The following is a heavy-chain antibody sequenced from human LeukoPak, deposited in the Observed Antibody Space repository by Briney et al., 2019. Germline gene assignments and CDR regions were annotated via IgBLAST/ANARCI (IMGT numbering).Heavy chain of an antibody. D-gene: IGHD4-23*01. CDR3: ARAHDYGGNPSPIGY. CDR1: GYTFTGYY. J-gene: IGHJ4*02. V-gene: IGHV1-2*06. CDR2: INPNSGGT. Sequence: ASVKVSCKASGYTFTGYYMHWVRQAPGQGLEWMGRINPNSGGTNYAQKFQGRVTMTRDTSISTAYMELSRLRSDDTAVYYCARAHDYGGNPSPIGYWGQGTLVTVSS.